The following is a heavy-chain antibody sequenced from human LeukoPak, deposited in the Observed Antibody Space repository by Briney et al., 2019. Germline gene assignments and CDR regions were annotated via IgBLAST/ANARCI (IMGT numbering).Heavy chain of an antibody. J-gene: IGHJ6*02. D-gene: IGHD3-9*01. CDR3: TRGPHDILTGYYYYYGMDV. Sequence: SETLSLTCAVYGGSFSGYYWSWIRQPPGKGLEWIGEINHSGSTNYNPSLKSRVTISVDTSKNQFSLKLSSVTAADTAVYYCTRGPHDILTGYYYYYGMDVWGQGTTVNVSS. CDR2: INHSGST. CDR1: GGSFSGYY. V-gene: IGHV4-34*01.